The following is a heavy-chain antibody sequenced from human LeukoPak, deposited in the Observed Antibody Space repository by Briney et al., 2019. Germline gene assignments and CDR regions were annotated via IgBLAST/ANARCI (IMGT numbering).Heavy chain of an antibody. J-gene: IGHJ4*02. V-gene: IGHV4-34*01. CDR3: ASIVATRTFDY. CDR2: INHSGST. D-gene: IGHD5-12*01. CDR1: GGSISSYH. Sequence: PSETLSLTCTVSGGSISSYHWTWIRQPPGKGLEWIGEINHSGSTNYNPSLKSRVTISVDTSKNQFSLKLSSVTAADTAVYYCASIVATRTFDYWGQGTLVTVSS.